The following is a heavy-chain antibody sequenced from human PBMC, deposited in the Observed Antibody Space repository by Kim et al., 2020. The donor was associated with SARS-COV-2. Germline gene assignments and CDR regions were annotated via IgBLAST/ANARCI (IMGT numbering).Heavy chain of an antibody. J-gene: IGHJ5*02. V-gene: IGHV1-69*13. CDR1: GGTFSSYA. CDR2: IIPIFGTA. CDR3: ARDRGGDGYNLYNWFDP. D-gene: IGHD5-12*01. Sequence: SVKVSCKASGGTFSSYAISWVRQAPGQGLEWMGGIIPIFGTANYAQKFQGRVTITAYESTSTAYMELSSLRSEDTAVYYCARDRGGDGYNLYNWFDPWGQGTLVTVSS.